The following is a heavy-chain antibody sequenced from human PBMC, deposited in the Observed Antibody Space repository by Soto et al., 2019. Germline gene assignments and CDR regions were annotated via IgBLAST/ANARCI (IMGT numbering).Heavy chain of an antibody. CDR3: AREYYDFWSGYSDYYYYGMDV. D-gene: IGHD3-3*01. CDR1: GFTFSSYS. Sequence: GGSLRLSCAASGFTFSSYSMNWVRQAPGKGLEWVSYISSSSSTIYYADYVKGRFTISRDNAKNSLYLQMNSLRDEDTAVYYCAREYYDFWSGYSDYYYYGMDVWGQGTTVTVSS. J-gene: IGHJ6*02. V-gene: IGHV3-48*02. CDR2: ISSSSSTI.